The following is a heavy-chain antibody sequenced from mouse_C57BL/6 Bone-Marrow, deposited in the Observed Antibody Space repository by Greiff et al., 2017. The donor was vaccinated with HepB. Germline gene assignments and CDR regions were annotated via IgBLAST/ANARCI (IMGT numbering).Heavy chain of an antibody. J-gene: IGHJ4*01. CDR1: GYTFISYY. CDR2: IIPGGGCT. Sequence: QVQLKQSGPELVKPGASVKISCKASGYTFISYYINWVKQRPGQGLEWIGTIIPGGGCTYYTEKFKGKTTLTVDKSSSTAYLWLSSLTSEDSAVYFCAREGTTGVRDYAMDYWGQGTSVTVSS. V-gene: IGHV1-75*01. D-gene: IGHD1-1*01. CDR3: AREGTTGVRDYAMDY.